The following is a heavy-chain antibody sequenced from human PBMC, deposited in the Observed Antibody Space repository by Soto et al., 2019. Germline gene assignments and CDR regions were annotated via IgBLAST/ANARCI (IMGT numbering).Heavy chain of an antibody. V-gene: IGHV1-69*04. CDR2: IIPILGIA. CDR3: AREFGGILTGSNNWFDP. D-gene: IGHD3-9*01. Sequence: SVKVSCKASGGTFSSYTISWVRQAPGQGLEWMGRIIPILGIANYAQKFQGRVTITADKSTSTAYMELSSLRSEDTAVYYCAREFGGILTGSNNWFDPWGQGTLVTVSS. CDR1: GGTFSSYT. J-gene: IGHJ5*02.